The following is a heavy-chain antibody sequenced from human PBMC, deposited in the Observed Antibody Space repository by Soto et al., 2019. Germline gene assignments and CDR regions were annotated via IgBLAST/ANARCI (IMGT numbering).Heavy chain of an antibody. Sequence: QVQLVQSGAEVKRPGASVKVSCKASGYTFTSYGISWVRQAPGQGLEWMGWISAYNGNTIYAQKLQGRVTMTTDTSKSTDYMELRRPRSDDTAVYYCERGEDVLLFDYWGQGTLVTVSS. CDR2: ISAYNGNT. D-gene: IGHD1-26*01. V-gene: IGHV1-18*01. CDR3: ERGEDVLLFDY. CDR1: GYTFTSYG. J-gene: IGHJ4*02.